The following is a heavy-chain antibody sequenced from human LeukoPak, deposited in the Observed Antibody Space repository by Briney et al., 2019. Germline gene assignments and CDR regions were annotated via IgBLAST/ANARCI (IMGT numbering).Heavy chain of an antibody. CDR2: INPNSGGT. Sequence: ASVKVSCKASGYTFTGYYMHWVRQAPGQGLEWMGWINPNSGGTNYAQKFQGRVTMTRDTSISTAYMELSRLRSDDTAVYYCARDWSIRGTLKYYFGYWGQGTLVTVSS. CDR1: GYTFTGYY. V-gene: IGHV1-2*02. J-gene: IGHJ4*02. D-gene: IGHD3-10*01. CDR3: ARDWSIRGTLKYYFGY.